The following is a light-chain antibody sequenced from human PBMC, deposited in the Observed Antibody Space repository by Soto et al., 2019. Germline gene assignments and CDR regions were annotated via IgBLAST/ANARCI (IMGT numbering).Light chain of an antibody. Sequence: QSVLTQPPSVSGAPGQRVTISCTGSSSNIGAGYDVRWYQHLPGTAPKLLNSGDTNRPSGVPDRFSGSKSGTSASLAITGLRAEDEADYYCQSFDSSLSGWLFGGGTKLTVL. J-gene: IGLJ3*02. V-gene: IGLV1-40*01. CDR1: SSNIGAGYD. CDR2: GDT. CDR3: QSFDSSLSGWL.